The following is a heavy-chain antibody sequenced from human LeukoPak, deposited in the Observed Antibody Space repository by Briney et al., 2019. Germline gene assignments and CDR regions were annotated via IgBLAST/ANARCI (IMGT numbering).Heavy chain of an antibody. CDR1: GFTLNRYW. V-gene: IGHV3-74*01. CDR2: INNDGTTT. Sequence: GGSLRLSCSASGFTLNRYWMHWVRQTPGGGLVWVARINNDGTTTTYANSVKGRFSISRDNAENKLYLQMRRPRAGDMAMYYCARGQASYNPALDSWGQGTLVTVSS. J-gene: IGHJ4*02. CDR3: ARGQASYNPALDS. D-gene: IGHD5-24*01.